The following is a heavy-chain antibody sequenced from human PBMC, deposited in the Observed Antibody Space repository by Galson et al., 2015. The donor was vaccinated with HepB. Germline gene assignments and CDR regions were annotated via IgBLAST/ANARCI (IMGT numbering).Heavy chain of an antibody. CDR2: ISSSSSYI. Sequence: SLRLSCAASGFTFSSYSMNWVRQAPGKGLEWVSSISSSSSYIYYADSVKGRFTISRDNAKNSLYLQMNSLRAEDTAVYYCARDLSLSTTDGMDVWGQGTTVTVSS. CDR1: GFTFSSYS. J-gene: IGHJ6*02. D-gene: IGHD4-17*01. CDR3: ARDLSLSTTDGMDV. V-gene: IGHV3-21*01.